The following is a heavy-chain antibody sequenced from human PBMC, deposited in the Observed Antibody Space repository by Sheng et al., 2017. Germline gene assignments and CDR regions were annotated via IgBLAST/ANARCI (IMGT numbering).Heavy chain of an antibody. V-gene: IGHV4-34*01. D-gene: IGHD1-26*01. CDR1: GGSFSGYY. Sequence: QVQLQQWGAGLLKPSETLSLTCAVYGGSFSGYYWSWIRQPPREGAWSGLGKVNHSGSTNYNPSLKSRVTISVDTSKNQFSLKLSSVTAADTAVYYCARGRELLRRFDYWGQGTLVTVSS. CDR3: ARGRELLRRFDY. J-gene: IGHJ4*02. CDR2: VNHSGST.